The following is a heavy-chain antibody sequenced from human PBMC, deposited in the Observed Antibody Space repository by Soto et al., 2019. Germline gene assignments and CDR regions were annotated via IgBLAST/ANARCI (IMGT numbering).Heavy chain of an antibody. CDR2: ISYAGSNT. V-gene: IGHV3-30-3*01. Sequence: QVQLVESGGGVVQPGRSLRLSCAAAGFTFSSYAMHWVRQAPGKGLEWVAVISYAGSNTYYADSVKGRFTIAGDNSKNTLYLKMNSLRAEDTAVYYCARNFDYWGQGTLVTVSS. J-gene: IGHJ4*02. CDR1: GFTFSSYA. CDR3: ARNFDY.